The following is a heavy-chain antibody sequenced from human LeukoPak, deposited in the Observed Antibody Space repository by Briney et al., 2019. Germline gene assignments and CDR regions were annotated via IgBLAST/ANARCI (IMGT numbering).Heavy chain of an antibody. Sequence: ASVKVSCKASGYTFTAYYMHWVRQAPGQGLEWMGWINPDSGGTNYAQKFQGRVTMTRDTSISTAYMELSRLSSVTAADTAVYYCARALWGRRAFDIWGQGTMVTVSS. CDR3: ARALWGRRAFDI. D-gene: IGHD7-27*01. CDR2: INPDSGGT. CDR1: GYTFTAYY. V-gene: IGHV1-2*02. J-gene: IGHJ3*02.